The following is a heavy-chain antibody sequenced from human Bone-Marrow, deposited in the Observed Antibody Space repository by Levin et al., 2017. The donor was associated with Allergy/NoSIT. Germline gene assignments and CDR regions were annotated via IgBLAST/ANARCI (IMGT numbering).Heavy chain of an antibody. CDR3: ARGGQFDP. CDR2: MNPNTGST. V-gene: IGHV1-8*01. J-gene: IGHJ5*02. Sequence: AASVKVSCQASGYAFSVYDINWVRQVNGQGLELLGWMNPNTGSTGHAQKFQGRLTMTWNTPNNTAYMELGSLRSDDTAVYYCARGGQFDPWGQGTLVIVSS. CDR1: GYAFSVYD.